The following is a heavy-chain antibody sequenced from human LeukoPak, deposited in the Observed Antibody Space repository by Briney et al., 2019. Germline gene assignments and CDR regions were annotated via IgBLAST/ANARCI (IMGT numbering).Heavy chain of an antibody. CDR2: ISGYNDNT. CDR1: GYTFTSYG. J-gene: IGHJ4*02. D-gene: IGHD5-24*01. CDR3: ARGRDGYNYAGYFLDY. Sequence: GASVKVSCKTSGYTFTSYGIIWVRQAPGQGLEWMGWISGYNDNTKYTQKLQGRVTMTRDMSTSTVYMELSSLRSEDTAVFYCARGRDGYNYAGYFLDYWGQGTLVTVSS. V-gene: IGHV1-18*01.